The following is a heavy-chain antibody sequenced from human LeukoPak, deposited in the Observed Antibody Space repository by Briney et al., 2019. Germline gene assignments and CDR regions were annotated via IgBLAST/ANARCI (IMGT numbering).Heavy chain of an antibody. Sequence: ASVKVSCKASGYTFTSYGISWVRQAPGQGLEWMGWISAYNGNTNYAQKLQGRVTMTTDTSTSAAYMELRSLRSDDTAVYYCARSNSNYPVDYFDPWGKGTLVTVSS. CDR1: GYTFTSYG. CDR3: ARSNSNYPVDYFDP. J-gene: IGHJ5*02. CDR2: ISAYNGNT. V-gene: IGHV1-18*01. D-gene: IGHD2/OR15-2a*01.